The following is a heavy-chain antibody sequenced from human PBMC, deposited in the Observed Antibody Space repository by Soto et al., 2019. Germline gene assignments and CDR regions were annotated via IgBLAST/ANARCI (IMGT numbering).Heavy chain of an antibody. Sequence: QVQLVQSGAEVKKPGASVKVSCKASGYTFTSYGISWVRQAPGQGLEWMGWISAYNGNTNYAQKLQGRVTMTTDTSTSRAYMELRSLRCDDTAVYYCARNLFRGIAVAGGASSINCCGQGTVVTVAA. D-gene: IGHD6-19*01. CDR3: ARNLFRGIAVAGGASSINC. CDR1: GYTFTSYG. V-gene: IGHV1-18*01. J-gene: IGHJ4*02. CDR2: ISAYNGNT.